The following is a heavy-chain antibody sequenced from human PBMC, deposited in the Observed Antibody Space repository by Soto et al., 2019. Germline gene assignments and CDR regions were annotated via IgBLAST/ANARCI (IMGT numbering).Heavy chain of an antibody. CDR2: INPATGNI. Sequence: QVQLVQSGAEMKKPGASVKVSCKTSGYTFIDYAMHWVRQAPGQSLEWMGWINPATGNIKYLQKFQDRLTITRDTSASIVYMDLSSLRYEDTAVYYCTREGAVAENWFDPWGQGTLVTVSS. CDR3: TREGAVAENWFDP. J-gene: IGHJ5*02. D-gene: IGHD6-19*01. CDR1: GYTFIDYA. V-gene: IGHV1-3*01.